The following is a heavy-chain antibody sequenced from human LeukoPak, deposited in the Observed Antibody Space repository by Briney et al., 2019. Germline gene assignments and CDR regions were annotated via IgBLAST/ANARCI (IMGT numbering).Heavy chain of an antibody. J-gene: IGHJ4*02. CDR1: GDSISSSSNH. Sequence: ETSETLFLTCTVSGDSISSSSNHWGWIRQPPGKELEWLGSIYKSGSTYYNPSLKSPVTISVDTSKNEISLKLSSVTAADTAVYYCARGPYYYVYWGQGTLVTVSS. CDR3: ARGPYYYVY. V-gene: IGHV4-39*07. CDR2: IYKSGST.